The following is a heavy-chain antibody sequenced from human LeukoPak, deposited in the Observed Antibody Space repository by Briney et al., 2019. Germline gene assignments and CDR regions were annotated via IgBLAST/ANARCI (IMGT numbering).Heavy chain of an antibody. Sequence: GGSLRFSCAASGFTFSSYSMNWVRQAPGKGLEWVPSISSSSSYIYYADSVKGRFTISRDNAKNSLYLQMNSLRAEDTAVYYCARDWTHGSGRGAFDIWGQGTMVTVSS. CDR3: ARDWTHGSGRGAFDI. CDR1: GFTFSSYS. CDR2: ISSSSSYI. D-gene: IGHD3-10*01. V-gene: IGHV3-21*01. J-gene: IGHJ3*02.